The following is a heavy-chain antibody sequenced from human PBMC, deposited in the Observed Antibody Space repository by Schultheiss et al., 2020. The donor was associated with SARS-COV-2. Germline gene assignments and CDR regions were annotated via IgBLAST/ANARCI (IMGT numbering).Heavy chain of an antibody. CDR2: IYSGGST. V-gene: IGHV3-53*01. Sequence: GESLKISCAASGFTFDDYAMHWVRQAPGKGLEWVSVIYSGGSTYYADSVKGRFTISRDNSKNTLYLQMNSLRAEDTAVYYCARGADYWGQGTLVTVSS. CDR1: GFTFDDYA. J-gene: IGHJ4*02. CDR3: ARGADY.